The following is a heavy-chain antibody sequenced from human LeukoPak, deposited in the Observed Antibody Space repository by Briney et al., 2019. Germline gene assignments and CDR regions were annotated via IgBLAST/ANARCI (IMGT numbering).Heavy chain of an antibody. V-gene: IGHV3-13*01. CDR3: ARGGPRRDGYNYLGYYYGMDV. J-gene: IGHJ6*02. Sequence: AGGSLRLSCAASGFTFSSYDMHWVRQATGKGLEWVSAIGTAGDTYYPGSVKGRFTISRENAKNSLYLQMNSLRAGDTAVYYCARGGPRRDGYNYLGYYYGMDVWGQGTTVTVSS. CDR2: IGTAGDT. D-gene: IGHD5-24*01. CDR1: GFTFSSYD.